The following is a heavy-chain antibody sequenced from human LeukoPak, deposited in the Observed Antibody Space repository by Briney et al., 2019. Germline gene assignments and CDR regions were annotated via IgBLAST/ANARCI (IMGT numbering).Heavy chain of an antibody. Sequence: PSETLSLTCTVSGGSISSSSYYWGWIRQPPGKGLEWIGSIYYSGSTYYNPSLKGRVTISVDTSKNQFSLKLSSVTAADTAVYYCARDAVGARGLDYWGQGTLVTVSS. D-gene: IGHD1-26*01. CDR3: ARDAVGARGLDY. CDR2: IYYSGST. J-gene: IGHJ4*02. CDR1: GGSISSSSYY. V-gene: IGHV4-39*07.